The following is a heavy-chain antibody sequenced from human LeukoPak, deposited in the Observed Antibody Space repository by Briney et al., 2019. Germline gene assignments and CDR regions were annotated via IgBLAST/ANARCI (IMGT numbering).Heavy chain of an antibody. Sequence: GGSLRLSCAASGFTFSSYAMHWVRQAPGKGLEWVAVISYDGSNKYYADSVKGRFTISRDNSKNTLYLQMNSLRAEDTAVYYCANTFQQGRSVDYWGQGTLVTVSS. CDR2: ISYDGSNK. V-gene: IGHV3-30-3*01. D-gene: IGHD3-16*01. CDR1: GFTFSSYA. CDR3: ANTFQQGRSVDY. J-gene: IGHJ4*02.